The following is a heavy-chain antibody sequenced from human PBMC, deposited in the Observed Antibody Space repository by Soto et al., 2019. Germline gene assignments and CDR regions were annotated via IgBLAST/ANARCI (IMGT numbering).Heavy chain of an antibody. CDR2: ISYNGINI. D-gene: IGHD6-19*01. Sequence: QEQVVESGGGVVQPGRSLRLSCAASGFTFSTFAFHWVRQAPGKGLEWVTAISYNGINIYYADSVKGRFTISRDNSKNTLYLQMNSLRAEDTARYYCARGGAVASSWYFDLWGSGTLVTVSS. V-gene: IGHV3-30-3*01. CDR1: GFTFSTFA. CDR3: ARGGAVASSWYFDL. J-gene: IGHJ2*01.